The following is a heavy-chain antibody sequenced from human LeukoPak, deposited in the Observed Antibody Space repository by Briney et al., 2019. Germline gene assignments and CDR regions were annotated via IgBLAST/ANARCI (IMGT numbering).Heavy chain of an antibody. CDR3: TSRFKDYYYYYMDV. J-gene: IGHJ6*03. CDR1: GFTFSSYG. V-gene: IGHV3-30*03. CDR2: ISYDGSNK. Sequence: GRSLRLSCAASGFTFSSYGMHWVRQAPGKGLEGVAVISYDGSNKYYADSVKGRFTISRDDSKNTAYLQMNSLKTEDTAVYYCTSRFKDYYYYYMDVWGKGTTVTVSS. D-gene: IGHD3-3*01.